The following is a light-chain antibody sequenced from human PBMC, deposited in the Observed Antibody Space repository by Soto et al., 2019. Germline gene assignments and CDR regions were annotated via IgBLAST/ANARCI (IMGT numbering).Light chain of an antibody. Sequence: DIQMTQSPSSLSASVGDRVTITFRASQSISSYLNWYQQKPGKAPKLLIYAAPSLQSGVPSRFSGSGSGTAFTLTISSLQPEDFATYYCQQSYSTPWTFGQGTQVEIK. V-gene: IGKV1-39*01. CDR1: QSISSY. CDR2: AAP. CDR3: QQSYSTPWT. J-gene: IGKJ1*01.